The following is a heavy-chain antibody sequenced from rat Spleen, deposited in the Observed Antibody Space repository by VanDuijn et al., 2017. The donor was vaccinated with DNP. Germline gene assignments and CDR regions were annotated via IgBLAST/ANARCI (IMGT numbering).Heavy chain of an antibody. CDR2: IRYDGGST. V-gene: IGHV5-22*01. CDR1: GFTFSDYN. CDR3: VRWYNSGYYFDY. Sequence: EVQLVESGGGSAQPGRSLKLSCAASGFTFSDYNMAWVRQAPKKGLEWVAYIRYDGGSTYYGDSVKGRFTISRDNAKSTLYLQMNSLRSEDMATYYCVRWYNSGYYFDYWVQGVMVTVSS. D-gene: IGHD4-3*01. J-gene: IGHJ2*01.